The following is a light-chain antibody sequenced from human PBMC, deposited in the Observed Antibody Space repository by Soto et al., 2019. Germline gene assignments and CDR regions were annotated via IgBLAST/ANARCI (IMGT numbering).Light chain of an antibody. CDR3: ATWDSNTRV. CDR2: LEGSGSY. Sequence: QSVLTQSSSASASLGSSVKLTCTLSSGHSSYIITWHQQQPGKAPRYLMKLEGSGSYNKGSGVPDRFSGSSSGADRYLTISTLQFEDEADYYCATWDSNTRVFGGGTTLTVL. J-gene: IGLJ3*02. CDR1: SGHSSYI. V-gene: IGLV4-60*02.